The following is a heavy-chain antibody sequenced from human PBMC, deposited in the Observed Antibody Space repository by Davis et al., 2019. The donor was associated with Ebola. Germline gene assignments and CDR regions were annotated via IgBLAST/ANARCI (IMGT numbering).Heavy chain of an antibody. D-gene: IGHD3-3*02. V-gene: IGHV3-74*01. J-gene: IGHJ4*02. CDR2: ISSDGGIT. Sequence: PGGSLRLSCAASGFTFNKYWMHWVRQAPGKGLVYVSRISSDGGITSYADSVKGRFTISRDNTKTSLYLQMNSLRAEDTAVYYCARGGQHFSFFDYWGQGTLVTVSS. CDR3: ARGGQHFSFFDY. CDR1: GFTFNKYW.